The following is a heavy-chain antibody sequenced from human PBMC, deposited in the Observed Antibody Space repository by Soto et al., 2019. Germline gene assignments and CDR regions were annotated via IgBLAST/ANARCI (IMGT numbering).Heavy chain of an antibody. V-gene: IGHV1-69*01. J-gene: IGHJ6*02. CDR1: GGTFSNYA. CDR3: ARVEAVAGLYNYRGLDV. CDR2: IVPIFGTT. D-gene: IGHD6-19*01. Sequence: QVQLVQSGAEVKKPGSSVKVACKVSGGTFSNYAIDWVRLAPGHGLEWMRGIVPIFGTTYYTQKFQGRATILADESTTTAYLEMRSMRSEDTAIYYCARVEAVAGLYNYRGLDVWGQGTAVPVSS.